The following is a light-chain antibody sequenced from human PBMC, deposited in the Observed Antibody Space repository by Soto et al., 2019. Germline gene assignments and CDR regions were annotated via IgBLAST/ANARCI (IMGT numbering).Light chain of an antibody. Sequence: QSVLTQPPSASGTPGQRVTISCSGSSSNSGSNYVYWYQQHPGTAPTLLIYRNNQRPSGVPDRFSGSKSGTSASLAISGLRSEDEADYYCAAWDDSLSGPVFGGGTQLTVL. CDR3: AAWDDSLSGPV. CDR2: RNN. J-gene: IGLJ7*01. CDR1: SSNSGSNY. V-gene: IGLV1-47*01.